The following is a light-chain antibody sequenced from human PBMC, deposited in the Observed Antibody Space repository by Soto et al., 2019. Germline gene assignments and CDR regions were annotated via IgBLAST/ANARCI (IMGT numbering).Light chain of an antibody. CDR1: SSDVGGYNY. CDR3: SSYTTSNTRQIV. V-gene: IGLV2-14*03. Sequence: QSALTQPASVSGSPGQPIPISCTGTSSDVGGYNYVSWYQHHPGKAPKLIIYDVSNRPSGVSIRFSGSKSDNTASLTISGLQPEDEADYHCSSYTTSNTRQIVFGTGTKVPVL. J-gene: IGLJ1*01. CDR2: DVS.